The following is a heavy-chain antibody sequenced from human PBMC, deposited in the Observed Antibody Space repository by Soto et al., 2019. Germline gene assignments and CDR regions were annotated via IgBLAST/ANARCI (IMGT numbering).Heavy chain of an antibody. Sequence: SVKVSCKASGGTFSSYAISWVRQAPGQGLEWMGGIIPIFGTANYAQKFQGRVTITADKSTSTAYMELSSLRSEDTAVYYCARGPGSQDYYYYGMDVWGQGTTVTVS. V-gene: IGHV1-69*06. J-gene: IGHJ6*02. CDR2: IIPIFGTA. CDR3: ARGPGSQDYYYYGMDV. D-gene: IGHD3-10*01. CDR1: GGTFSSYA.